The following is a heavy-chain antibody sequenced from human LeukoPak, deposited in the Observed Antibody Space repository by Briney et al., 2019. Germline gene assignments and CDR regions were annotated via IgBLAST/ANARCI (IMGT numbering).Heavy chain of an antibody. V-gene: IGHV3-23*01. J-gene: IGHJ4*02. CDR2: ISGSGAAP. CDR3: AKALRRLRVVDFDC. CDR1: GFTFSSYA. Sequence: PGESLRLSCAASGFTFSSYAMSWVRQAPGKGLEWVSAISGSGAAPTYADSVKGRFTISRDNSMNTLYLQMNSLRADDTAVYYCAKALRRLRVVDFDCWGQGTLVTVSS. D-gene: IGHD2-15*01.